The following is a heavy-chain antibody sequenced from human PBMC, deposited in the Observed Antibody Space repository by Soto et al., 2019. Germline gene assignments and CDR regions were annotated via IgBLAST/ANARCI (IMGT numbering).Heavy chain of an antibody. D-gene: IGHD3-9*01. V-gene: IGHV1-18*01. CDR1: GYTFISYG. CDR3: ARGLSNYDILTGYADY. CDR2: ISAYNGNT. J-gene: IGHJ4*02. Sequence: QVQLVQSGAEVKKPGASVKVSCKASGYTFISYGISWVRQAPGQGLEWMGWISAYNGNTNYVQKLQGRVTMTTDTTTSTAYMELRSRRSDDTAVYYCARGLSNYDILTGYADYWGQGTLVTVSS.